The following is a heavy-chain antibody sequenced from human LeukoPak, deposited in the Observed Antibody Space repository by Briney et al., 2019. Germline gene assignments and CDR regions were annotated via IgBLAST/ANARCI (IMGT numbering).Heavy chain of an antibody. Sequence: SQTLSLTCTVSGGSISSGDYYWSWIRQPPGKGLEWIGYIYYSGSTYYNPSLKSRVTISVDTSKNQFSLKLSSVTAADTAVYYCAREVVPPGGDPNWFDPWGQGTLVTVSS. CDR2: IYYSGST. J-gene: IGHJ5*02. CDR1: GGSISSGDYY. D-gene: IGHD2-2*01. V-gene: IGHV4-30-4*01. CDR3: AREVVPPGGDPNWFDP.